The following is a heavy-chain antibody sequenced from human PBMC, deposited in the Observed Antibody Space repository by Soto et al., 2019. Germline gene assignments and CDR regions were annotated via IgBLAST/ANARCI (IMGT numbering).Heavy chain of an antibody. V-gene: IGHV5-51*01. D-gene: IGHD5-12*01. CDR2: IYPGDSDT. J-gene: IGHJ4*02. Sequence: GESLKISCKGSGYSFTSYWIGWVRQMPGKGLEWMGIIYPGDSDTRYSPSFQGQVTISADKSISTAYLQWSSLKASDTAMYYCARHGAGYSGYEYRIDYWGQGTLVTVSS. CDR3: ARHGAGYSGYEYRIDY. CDR1: GYSFTSYW.